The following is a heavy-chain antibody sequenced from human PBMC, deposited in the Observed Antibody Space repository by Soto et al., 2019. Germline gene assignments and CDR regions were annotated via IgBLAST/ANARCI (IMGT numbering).Heavy chain of an antibody. Sequence: QVRVQQSGPRLGKPSETLSLTCTVSSGPTRGHNWAWIRQSPGRGLEWIGYVYYTGGTSYNPSLYSRVNISADTSTNHITLTLSSVTAAYTAIYYGVRQGIDYLHGLGDVWGQGTAVSVSS. CDR3: VRQGIDYLHGLGDV. CDR2: VYYTGGT. CDR1: SGPTRGHN. J-gene: IGHJ6*02. D-gene: IGHD1-26*01. V-gene: IGHV4-59*08.